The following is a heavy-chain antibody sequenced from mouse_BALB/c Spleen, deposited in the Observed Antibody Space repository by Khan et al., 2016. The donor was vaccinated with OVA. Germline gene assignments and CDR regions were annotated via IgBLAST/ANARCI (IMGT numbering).Heavy chain of an antibody. J-gene: IGHJ2*01. CDR2: IRYSGNT. Sequence: EVKLLESGPGLVKPSQSLSLTCTVTGYSITSDYAWNWIRQFPGNKLEWLGFIRYSGNTNYNPSLKSRISITRDTSKNQFFLQLNSVTTEDTATYYGARICGGDFDYWGQGTTLTVSS. V-gene: IGHV3-2*02. CDR1: GYSITSDYA. CDR3: ARICGGDFDY.